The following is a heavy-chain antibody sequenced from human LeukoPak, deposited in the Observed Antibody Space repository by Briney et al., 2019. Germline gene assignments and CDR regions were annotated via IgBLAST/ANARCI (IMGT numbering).Heavy chain of an antibody. Sequence: ASVKVSCKASGYTFTSYDINWVRQATGQGLEWMGWMNPNSGNTGYAQKFQGRVTITRNTSISTAYMELSSLRSDDTAVYYCARRDESGYYFDYWGQGTLVTVSS. J-gene: IGHJ4*02. D-gene: IGHD1-26*01. CDR2: MNPNSGNT. CDR3: ARRDESGYYFDY. V-gene: IGHV1-8*03. CDR1: GYTFTSYD.